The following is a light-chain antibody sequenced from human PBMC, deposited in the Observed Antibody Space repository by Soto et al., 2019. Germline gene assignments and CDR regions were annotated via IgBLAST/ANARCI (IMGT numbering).Light chain of an antibody. CDR1: QSISRN. CDR3: QQSYTTASIT. J-gene: IGKJ5*01. Sequence: DIQMTQSPSSLSASVGDRVTITCRASQSISRNLNWYQHKPGKAPKLLIYAASSLQNEVPSRFSGGGSGTEFTLSISSLQPEDFGTYYCQQSYTTASITFGQGTRLEMK. V-gene: IGKV1-39*01. CDR2: AAS.